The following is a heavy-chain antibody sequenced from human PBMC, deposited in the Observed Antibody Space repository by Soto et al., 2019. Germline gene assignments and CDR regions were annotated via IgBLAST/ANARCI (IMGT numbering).Heavy chain of an antibody. CDR1: GYTFSSYG. CDR2: ISANNGNT. Sequence: ASVKVSCKASGYTFSSYGISWVRQAPGQGLEWMGWISANNGNTNYARKFQGRVSMTTDTSTNTAYMDLRSLRSDDKAVYYCARRREGDYFDYWGQGTLVTVSS. CDR3: ARRREGDYFDY. J-gene: IGHJ4*02. V-gene: IGHV1-18*01.